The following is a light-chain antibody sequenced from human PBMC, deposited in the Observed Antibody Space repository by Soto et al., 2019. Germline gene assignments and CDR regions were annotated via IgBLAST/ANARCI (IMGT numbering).Light chain of an antibody. V-gene: IGLV2-23*02. CDR2: GVS. Sequence: QSALTQPASVSGSPGQSITISCTGTSSDVGSYNLVSWYQQHPGKAPKLMIYGVSKRPSGVSNRFSGSKSGNTASLTISGLQAEDESDYYCCSYEGSSTFEFYVFGTGTKVTVL. CDR3: CSYEGSSTFEFYV. CDR1: SSDVGSYNL. J-gene: IGLJ1*01.